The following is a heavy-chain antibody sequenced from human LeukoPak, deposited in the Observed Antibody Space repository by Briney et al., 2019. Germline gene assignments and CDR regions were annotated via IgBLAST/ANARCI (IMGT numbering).Heavy chain of an antibody. CDR3: ASGGPPAAMNY. D-gene: IGHD2-2*01. V-gene: IGHV3-21*04. Sequence: GGSLRLSCAASGFTFSTSAMNWVRQAPGKGLEWVSSINNVRSHIYYADSVRGRFTISRDNANNVLYLQMNSLRAADTAVYYCASGGPPAAMNYWGQGTLVTVSS. CDR2: INNVRSHI. CDR1: GFTFSTSA. J-gene: IGHJ4*02.